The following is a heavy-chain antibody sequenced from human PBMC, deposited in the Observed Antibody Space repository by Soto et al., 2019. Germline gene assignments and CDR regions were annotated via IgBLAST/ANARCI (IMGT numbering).Heavy chain of an antibody. CDR3: ARDGRYGGYGSGMDV. Sequence: QVQLVQSGAEVRKPGASLKVSCKASGYSFTSYGITWVRQAPGQGLEWMGWISAYNGNTNYAQKIQGRVTRTTDTTTSTADMELRSLRCDDTAVYYCARDGRYGGYGSGMDVWGQGTTVTVSS. D-gene: IGHD5-12*01. V-gene: IGHV1-18*01. CDR2: ISAYNGNT. J-gene: IGHJ6*02. CDR1: GYSFTSYG.